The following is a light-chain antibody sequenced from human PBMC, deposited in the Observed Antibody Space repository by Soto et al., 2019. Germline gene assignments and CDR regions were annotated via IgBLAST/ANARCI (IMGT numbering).Light chain of an antibody. CDR3: QQYNRYPRT. J-gene: IGKJ2*01. V-gene: IGKV1-5*03. CDR2: EAS. Sequence: DIQMTQSPSTLSASVGDRVTITCRASQTIIRWLAWYQQKPGKAPRLLIYEASILESGVSSRFSGRGSGTEFTLTISSLQPVDFATYYCQQYNRYPRTFGQGTKVDIK. CDR1: QTIIRW.